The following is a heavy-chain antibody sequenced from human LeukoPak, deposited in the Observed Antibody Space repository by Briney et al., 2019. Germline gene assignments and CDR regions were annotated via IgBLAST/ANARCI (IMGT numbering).Heavy chain of an antibody. V-gene: IGHV3-23*01. Sequence: GGSLRLSCAASGFTFSSYGITWVRQAPGKGLEWVSTISATGGSTYYADSVKGRFTISRDNSKNTLYLQMNTLRVEDTAVYYCAKGVSTCPLYYFDNWGQGTLVTVSS. J-gene: IGHJ4*02. CDR1: GFTFSSYG. CDR2: ISATGGST. CDR3: AKGVSTCPLYYFDN. D-gene: IGHD6-13*01.